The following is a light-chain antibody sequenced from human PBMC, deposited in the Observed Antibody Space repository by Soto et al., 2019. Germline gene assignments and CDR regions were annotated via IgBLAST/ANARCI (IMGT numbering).Light chain of an antibody. CDR3: GTWATSLNARVFGV. CDR1: RSNIGSNY. J-gene: IGLJ3*02. Sequence: QSVLTQPPSVSAAPGQKVTISCSGGRSNIGSNYVSWYQQLPGTAPKLLIYENNKRPSGIPDRFSGSKSGTSATLDITGLQTGDEADYYCGTWATSLNARVFGVFGGGTKLTVL. V-gene: IGLV1-51*02. CDR2: ENN.